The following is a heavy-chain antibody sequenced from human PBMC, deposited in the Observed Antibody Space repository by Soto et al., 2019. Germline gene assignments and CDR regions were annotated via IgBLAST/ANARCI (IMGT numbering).Heavy chain of an antibody. CDR3: ARHFYGGYTYGPGDY. Sequence: GGSLRLSCAASGFMFSAYWMSWVRQAPGKGLEWVANIHGDGGKIYYVDSVKGRFTISRDNAKRSLYLQMNSLRAEDTAVYYCARHFYGGYTYGPGDYWGQGALVTVS. V-gene: IGHV3-7*01. CDR2: IHGDGGKI. D-gene: IGHD5-18*01. CDR1: GFMFSAYW. J-gene: IGHJ4*02.